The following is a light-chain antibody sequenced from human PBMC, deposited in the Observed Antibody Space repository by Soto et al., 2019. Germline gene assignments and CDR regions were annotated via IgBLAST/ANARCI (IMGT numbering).Light chain of an antibody. Sequence: QSALTQPASVSGSPGQSIPISCTGTSSDVGAFNYVSWYQQYPGKAPKLIIYEVTNRPSGVSNRFSGSKSGNTASLTISGLRTEDEADYYCNSYASSSARVFGGGTKLTVL. J-gene: IGLJ3*02. CDR3: NSYASSSARV. CDR2: EVT. V-gene: IGLV2-14*01. CDR1: SSDVGAFNY.